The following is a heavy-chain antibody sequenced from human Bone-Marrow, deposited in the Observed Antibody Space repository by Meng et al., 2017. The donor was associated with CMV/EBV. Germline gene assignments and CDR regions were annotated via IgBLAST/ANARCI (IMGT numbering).Heavy chain of an antibody. J-gene: IGHJ4*02. CDR1: GGTFSSYA. V-gene: IGHV1-69*05. CDR2: IIPIFGTA. Sequence: SVKVSCKASGGTFSSYAISWVRQAPGQGLEWMGGIIPIFGTANYAQKFQGRVTITTDEFTSTAYMELSSLRSEDTAVYYCARGRHPCGELFYFDYWGQGTLVTVSS. D-gene: IGHD3-10*01. CDR3: ARGRHPCGELFYFDY.